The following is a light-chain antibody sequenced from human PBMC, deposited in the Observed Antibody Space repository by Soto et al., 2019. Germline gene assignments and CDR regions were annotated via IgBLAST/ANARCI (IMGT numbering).Light chain of an antibody. CDR3: QRYSSVPV. Sequence: DIPMTQSPTSLSASVGDRVTITCRASQGIRNYVAWYQQIPGNAPKPLIYAASTLQSGVPSRFSGSGSGTDFTLTSNGLQPEDVATYSCQRYSSVPVFGPGTKVEIK. CDR1: QGIRNY. V-gene: IGKV1-27*01. CDR2: AAS. J-gene: IGKJ3*01.